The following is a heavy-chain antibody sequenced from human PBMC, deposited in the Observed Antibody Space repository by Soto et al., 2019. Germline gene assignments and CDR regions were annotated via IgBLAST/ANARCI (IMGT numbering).Heavy chain of an antibody. CDR3: AKESYDILTGYSYGMDV. J-gene: IGHJ6*02. V-gene: IGHV3-30*18. CDR2: ISYDGSNK. D-gene: IGHD3-9*01. Sequence: PGGSLRLSCAASGFTFSSYGMHWVRQAPGKGLEWVAVISYDGSNKYYADSVKGRFTISRDNSKNTLYLQMNSLRAEDTAVYYCAKESYDILTGYSYGMDVWGQGTTVTVS. CDR1: GFTFSSYG.